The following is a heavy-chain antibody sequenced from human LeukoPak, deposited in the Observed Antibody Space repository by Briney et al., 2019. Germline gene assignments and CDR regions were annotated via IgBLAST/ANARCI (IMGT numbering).Heavy chain of an antibody. V-gene: IGHV3-13*01. D-gene: IGHD6-6*01. Sequence: GGSLRLSCAASGFTFSSYDMHWVRQATGKGLEWVSAIGTAGDTYYPGSVKGRFTISRENAKNSLYLQMNSLRAGDTAVYYCERGRWAYSSSDSGAFDIWGQGTMVTVSS. J-gene: IGHJ3*02. CDR2: IGTAGDT. CDR1: GFTFSSYD. CDR3: ERGRWAYSSSDSGAFDI.